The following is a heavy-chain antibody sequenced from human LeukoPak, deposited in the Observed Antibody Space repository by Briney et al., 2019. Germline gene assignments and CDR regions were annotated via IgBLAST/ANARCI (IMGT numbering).Heavy chain of an antibody. CDR2: ISYDGSNK. Sequence: GGSLRLSCAASGCTFSSYAMHWVRQAPGKGLEWVAVISYDGSNKYYADSVKGRFTISRDNSKNTLYLQMNSLRAEDTAVYYCAGSGYSSGWYYFDYWGQGTLVTVSS. J-gene: IGHJ4*02. D-gene: IGHD6-19*01. V-gene: IGHV3-30-3*01. CDR3: AGSGYSSGWYYFDY. CDR1: GCTFSSYA.